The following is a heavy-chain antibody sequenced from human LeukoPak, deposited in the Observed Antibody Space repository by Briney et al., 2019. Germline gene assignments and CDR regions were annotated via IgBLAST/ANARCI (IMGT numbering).Heavy chain of an antibody. CDR2: FDPEDGET. D-gene: IGHD1-14*01. CDR3: ATGPMTGELDFDY. CDR1: GYTLTELS. V-gene: IGHV1-24*01. J-gene: IGHJ4*02. Sequence: HVASVEVSCKVSGYTLTELSMHWVRQAPGKGLEWMGGFDPEDGETIYAQKFQGRVTMTEDTSTDTAYMELSSLRSEDTAVYYCATGPMTGELDFDYWGQGTLVTVSS.